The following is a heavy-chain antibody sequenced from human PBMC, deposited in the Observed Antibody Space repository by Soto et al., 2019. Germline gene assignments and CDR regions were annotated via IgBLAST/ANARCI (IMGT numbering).Heavy chain of an antibody. J-gene: IGHJ5*02. CDR1: GGSFSGYY. CDR2: INHSGST. CDR3: ARSHRRGYSYGYNWFDP. V-gene: IGHV4-34*01. Sequence: QVQLQQWGAGLLKPSETLSLTCAVYGGSFSGYYWSWIRQPPGKGLEWIGEINHSGSTNYNPSLKSRVTISVDTSKNQFSLKLSSVTAADTAVYYCARSHRRGYSYGYNWFDPWGQGTLVTVSS. D-gene: IGHD5-18*01.